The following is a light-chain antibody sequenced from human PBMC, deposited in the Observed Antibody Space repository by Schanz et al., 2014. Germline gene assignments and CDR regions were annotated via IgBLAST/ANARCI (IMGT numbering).Light chain of an antibody. CDR1: TGAVTSGHY. Sequence: QAVVTQEPSLTVSPGGTVTLTCESSTGAVTSGHYPYWFQQKPGQAPRTLIYDTTNKHSWTPARFSGSLLGDKAALTLSGAQPEDEADYYCMFYDSDSWVFGGGTKLTVL. CDR2: DTT. CDR3: MFYDSDSWV. V-gene: IGLV7-46*01. J-gene: IGLJ3*02.